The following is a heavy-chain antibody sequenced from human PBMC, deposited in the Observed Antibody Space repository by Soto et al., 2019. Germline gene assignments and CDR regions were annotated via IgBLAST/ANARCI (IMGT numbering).Heavy chain of an antibody. Sequence: GGSLRLSCAASGFTFSSYAMSWVRQAPGKGLEWVSAISGSGGSTYYADSVKGRFTISRDNSKNTLYLQMNSLRAEDTAVYYCSICSSTTWGRYYMDVWGKGTTVTVSS. CDR1: GFTFSSYA. CDR2: ISGSGGST. CDR3: SICSSTTWGRYYMDV. V-gene: IGHV3-23*01. J-gene: IGHJ6*03. D-gene: IGHD2-2*01.